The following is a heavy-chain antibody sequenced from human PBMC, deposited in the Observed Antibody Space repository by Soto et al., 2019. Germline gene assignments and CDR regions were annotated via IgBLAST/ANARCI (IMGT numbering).Heavy chain of an antibody. D-gene: IGHD6-13*01. CDR2: LYYSGIT. J-gene: IGHJ4*02. CDR1: GGSISSGDSY. Sequence: QLQLQESGPGLVKPSETLSLTCSVSGGSISSGDSYCGWIRQFPGKGLQCIGALYYSGITHYNPSLKSRVTISVDTSKNQFSLKLSSVTAADTAVYYCARLRGSGPSTAAALLDYWGQGTLVTVSS. CDR3: ARLRGSGPSTAAALLDY. V-gene: IGHV4-39*01.